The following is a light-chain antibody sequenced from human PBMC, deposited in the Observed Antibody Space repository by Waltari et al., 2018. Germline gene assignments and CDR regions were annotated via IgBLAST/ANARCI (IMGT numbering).Light chain of an antibody. CDR1: AVPKHY. V-gene: IGLV3-25*03. J-gene: IGLJ2*01. Sequence: YELTQTPSVSVSPGQTAKIPCSGEAVPKHYVYWYQKKPGQAPVLVILKDTEMPAEVPERFSGYTSGTRVTLTISGTQAEDEADYYCQTVDSTGSYVVFGGGTQLTVL. CDR3: QTVDSTGSYVV. CDR2: KDT.